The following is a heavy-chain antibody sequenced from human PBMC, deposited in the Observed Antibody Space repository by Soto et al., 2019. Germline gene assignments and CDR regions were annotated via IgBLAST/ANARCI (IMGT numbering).Heavy chain of an antibody. Sequence: PSETLSLTCAVYGGSLSGYYWSWIRQPPGKGLEWIGEINHSGSTNYNPSLKSRVTISVDTSKNQFSLKLSSVTAADTAVYYCARSHGWQREGGPWGQGTLVTVSS. J-gene: IGHJ5*02. CDR1: GGSLSGYY. CDR2: INHSGST. D-gene: IGHD6-19*01. V-gene: IGHV4-34*01. CDR3: ARSHGWQREGGP.